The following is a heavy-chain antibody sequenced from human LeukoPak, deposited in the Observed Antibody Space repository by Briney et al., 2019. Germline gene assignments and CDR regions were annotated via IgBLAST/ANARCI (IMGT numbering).Heavy chain of an antibody. Sequence: GGSLRLSCAASGFTFSSYWMHWVRHAPGKGLVWVSRINSDGSSTSYADSVKGRFTISRDNAKNTLYLQMNSLRAEDTAVYYCAREAAAGSVCQDYWGQGTLVTVSS. D-gene: IGHD6-13*01. J-gene: IGHJ4*02. V-gene: IGHV3-74*01. CDR1: GFTFSSYW. CDR3: AREAAAGSVCQDY. CDR2: INSDGSST.